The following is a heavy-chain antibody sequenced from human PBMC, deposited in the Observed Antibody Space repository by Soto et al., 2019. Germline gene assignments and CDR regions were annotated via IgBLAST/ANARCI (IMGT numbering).Heavy chain of an antibody. J-gene: IGHJ4*02. V-gene: IGHV3-7*05. CDR1: GFTFSDYW. CDR2: IKKDGSDK. D-gene: IGHD6-19*01. CDR3: VLSGYNSGWYPNHYYFNY. Sequence: EVQLVESGGGLVQPGGSLRLSCAASGFTFSDYWMSWVRQAPGKGLEWVANIKKDGSDKNYVDSVNGRFTISRDNAKNSLYLQMNSLRAEDTAVYYCVLSGYNSGWYPNHYYFNYWGQGTLVTVSS.